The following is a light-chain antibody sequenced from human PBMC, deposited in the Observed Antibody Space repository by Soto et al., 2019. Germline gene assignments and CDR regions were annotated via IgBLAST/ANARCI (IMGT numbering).Light chain of an antibody. Sequence: QSVLTQSSSASASLGSSVRLTCTLNSGHSSYIIAWHQQQPGKAPRYLMKVESSGGYNKGSGIPDRFSGSGSGADRYLTISNLQSEDEADYYCETRDTNTRLFGGGTKLTVL. V-gene: IGLV4-60*03. CDR1: SGHSSYI. J-gene: IGLJ3*02. CDR2: VESSGGY. CDR3: ETRDTNTRL.